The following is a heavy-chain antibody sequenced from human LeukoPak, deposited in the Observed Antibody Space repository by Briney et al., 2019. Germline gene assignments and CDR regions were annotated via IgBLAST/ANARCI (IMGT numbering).Heavy chain of an antibody. CDR1: GFRFSSYA. D-gene: IGHD2-15*01. CDR3: AKAVTGYCSGGSCYFFDY. CDR2: ISGSGVST. V-gene: IGHV3-23*01. J-gene: IGHJ4*02. Sequence: PGRSLRLSCAASGFRFSSYAMSWVRQAPGKGLEWVSTISGSGVSTYYADSVKGRFTISRDNSKNTLYLQIYSLRAEDTAVYYCAKAVTGYCSGGSCYFFDYWGQGTLVTVSS.